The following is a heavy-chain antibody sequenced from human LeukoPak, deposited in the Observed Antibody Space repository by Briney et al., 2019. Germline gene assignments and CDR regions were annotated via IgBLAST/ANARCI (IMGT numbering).Heavy chain of an antibody. CDR1: GYTFTSYY. D-gene: IGHD3-22*01. CDR2: INPSGGST. CDR3: ARSEYDSSGYSHWFDP. V-gene: IGHV1-46*01. Sequence: ASVKVSCKASGYTFTSYYMHWVRQAPGQGLEWMGIINPSGGSTNYAQKFQGRVTMTRDTSTSTVYMELSSLRSEDTAVYYCARSEYDSSGYSHWFDPWGQGTLVTVSS. J-gene: IGHJ5*02.